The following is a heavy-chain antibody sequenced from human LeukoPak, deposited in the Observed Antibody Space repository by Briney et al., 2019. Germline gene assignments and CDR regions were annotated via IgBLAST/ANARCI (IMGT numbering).Heavy chain of an antibody. CDR1: GYSISSGYY. V-gene: IGHV4-38-2*01. CDR3: HRLFTVTSFDY. J-gene: IGHJ4*02. Sequence: SETLSLTCAVSGYSISSGYYWGWIRQPPGKGLEWIGSIYHSGSTYYNPSLKSRVTISVDTSKNQFSLKLSSVTAADTAVYYCHRLFTVTSFDYWGQGTLATVSS. CDR2: IYHSGST. D-gene: IGHD4-17*01.